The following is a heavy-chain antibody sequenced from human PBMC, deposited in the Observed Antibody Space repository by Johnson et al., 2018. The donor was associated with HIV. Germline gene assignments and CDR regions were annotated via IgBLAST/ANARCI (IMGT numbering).Heavy chain of an antibody. CDR2: ISYDGSNK. Sequence: QVQLVESGGGVVQPGRSLRLSCAASGFTFSSYGMHWVRQAPGKGLEWVAVISYDGSNKYYADSVKGRFTISRDNSKNTLYLQMNSLRAEDTAVYYCARAWKSAFDIWGQGTMVTVSS. V-gene: IGHV3-30*03. D-gene: IGHD1-1*01. CDR3: ARAWKSAFDI. J-gene: IGHJ3*02. CDR1: GFTFSSYG.